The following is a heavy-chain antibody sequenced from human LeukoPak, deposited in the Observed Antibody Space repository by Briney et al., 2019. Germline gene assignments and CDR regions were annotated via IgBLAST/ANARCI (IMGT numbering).Heavy chain of an antibody. CDR2: IYYSGST. J-gene: IGHJ4*02. Sequence: ASETLSLTCTVSGGSISSYYWSWIRQPPGKGLEWIGYIYYSGSTDHNPSLKSRVTISVDASKNQFSLKLTSVTAADTAVYYCVRHTTSGWYQVVYWGQGTLVTVSS. CDR3: VRHTTSGWYQVVY. D-gene: IGHD6-19*01. V-gene: IGHV4-59*01. CDR1: GGSISSYY.